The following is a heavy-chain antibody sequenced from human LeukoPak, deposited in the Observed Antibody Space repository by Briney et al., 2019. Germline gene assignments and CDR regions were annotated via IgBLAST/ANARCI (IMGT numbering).Heavy chain of an antibody. D-gene: IGHD1-14*01. CDR1: GFTLGVYW. J-gene: IGHJ4*02. Sequence: GGSLRLSCAASGFTLGVYWMTWVRQAPGKALEWVANINQDGSEKHYLDSVKGRFTISRDNPRNSLSLQMSSLRAEDTAIYYCARNSESLTHPKYWGQGTLVTVSS. CDR2: INQDGSEK. V-gene: IGHV3-7*01. CDR3: ARNSESLTHPKY.